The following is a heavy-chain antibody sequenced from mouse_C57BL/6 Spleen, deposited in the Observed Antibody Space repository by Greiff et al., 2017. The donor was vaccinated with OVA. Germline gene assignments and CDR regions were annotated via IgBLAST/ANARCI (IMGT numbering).Heavy chain of an antibody. J-gene: IGHJ2*01. Sequence: QVHVKQSGAELVKPGASVKLSCKASGYTFTEYTIHWVKQRSGQGLEWIGWFYPGSGSIKYNEKFKDKATLTADKSSSTVYMELSRLTSEDSAVYFCARHEEDTGYFDYWGQGTTLTVSS. CDR3: ARHEEDTGYFDY. CDR1: GYTFTEYT. D-gene: IGHD5-1-1*01. V-gene: IGHV1-62-2*01. CDR2: FYPGSGSI.